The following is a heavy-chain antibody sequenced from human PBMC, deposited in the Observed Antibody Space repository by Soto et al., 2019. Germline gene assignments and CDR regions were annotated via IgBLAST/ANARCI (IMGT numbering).Heavy chain of an antibody. CDR3: AHRGYRYGTFDP. CDR1: GLSLSTSGVG. Sequence: QITLKESGPTLVKPTQTLTLTCTFSGLSLSTSGVGVGWIRQPPGKTLEGLALIYGDDDKRFSPALKSRLTITQDTSKGRVVLTMTNIDTVDTATYYCAHRGYRYGTFDPWGGGALVTVSS. V-gene: IGHV2-5*02. CDR2: IYGDDDK. D-gene: IGHD5-18*01. J-gene: IGHJ5*02.